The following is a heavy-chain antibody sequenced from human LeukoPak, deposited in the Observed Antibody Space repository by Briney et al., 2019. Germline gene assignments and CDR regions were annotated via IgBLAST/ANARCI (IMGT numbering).Heavy chain of an antibody. Sequence: ASVKVSCKASGYTFTGYYMHWVRQAPGHGLEWMGWINPNSGGTNYAQKFQGRVTMTRDTSISTAYMELSRLRSDDTAVYCCAREFYGDYVFDYWGQGTLVTVSS. CDR2: INPNSGGT. CDR3: AREFYGDYVFDY. V-gene: IGHV1-2*02. J-gene: IGHJ4*02. CDR1: GYTFTGYY. D-gene: IGHD4-17*01.